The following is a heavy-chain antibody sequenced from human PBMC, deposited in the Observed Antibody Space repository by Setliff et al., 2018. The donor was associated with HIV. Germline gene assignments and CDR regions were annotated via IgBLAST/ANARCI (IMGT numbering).Heavy chain of an antibody. D-gene: IGHD5-18*01. CDR3: ARDQWGYSYGYYYYYYMDV. Sequence: GGSLRLSCVASGFTFKNYAMNWVRQAPGKGLEWVSHVGGGRFETYYADSVQGRFTVSRDNSKNTLYLQMNSLRAEDTAVYYCARDQWGYSYGYYYYYYMDVWGKGTTVTVSS. V-gene: IGHV3-23*01. CDR2: VGGGRFET. CDR1: GFTFKNYA. J-gene: IGHJ6*03.